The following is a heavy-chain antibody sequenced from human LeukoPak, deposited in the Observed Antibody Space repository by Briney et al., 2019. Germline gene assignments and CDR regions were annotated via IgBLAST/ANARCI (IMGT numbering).Heavy chain of an antibody. CDR1: GFTFSSYS. J-gene: IGHJ3*01. D-gene: IGHD6-6*01. V-gene: IGHV3-21*01. Sequence: GGSLRLSCAVSGFTFSSYSMNWVRLAPGKGLEWVSSISSTSTYIYYADSVKGRFTISSDNAKNSLYLQMNSLRAEDTAVYYCARDLRQLVRGAAFDVWGQGTMVTVSS. CDR3: ARDLRQLVRGAAFDV. CDR2: ISSTSTYI.